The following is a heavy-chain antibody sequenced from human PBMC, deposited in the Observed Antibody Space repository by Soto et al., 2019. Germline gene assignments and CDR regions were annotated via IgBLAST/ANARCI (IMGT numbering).Heavy chain of an antibody. CDR3: ARSLYYYDSSGLGYFDY. D-gene: IGHD3-22*01. V-gene: IGHV1-18*01. CDR1: GYTFTSYC. J-gene: IGHJ4*02. CDR2: ISAYNGNT. Sequence: GXSVKVSCKASGYTFTSYCISLLRHSPGQGLEWMGWISAYNGNTNYAQKLQGRVTMTTDTSTSTAYMELRSLRSDDTAVYYCARSLYYYDSSGLGYFDYWGQGTLVTVSS.